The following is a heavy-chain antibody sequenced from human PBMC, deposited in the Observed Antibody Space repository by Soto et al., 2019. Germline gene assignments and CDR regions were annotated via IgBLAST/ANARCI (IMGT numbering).Heavy chain of an antibody. D-gene: IGHD2-21*02. J-gene: IGHJ6*02. CDR2: VPQDGVDG. CDR3: ARDHLILPAHDFFYGSDV. CDR1: GFIFSMYS. Sequence: GGSLRLSCEVSGFIFSMYSMSWVRQTPGKGLEWVAKVPQDGVDGHYADAVKGRFTISRDNGKNSLYLQMNNLRAEDTAVYYCARDHLILPAHDFFYGSDVWGRGATVTVSS. V-gene: IGHV3-7*03.